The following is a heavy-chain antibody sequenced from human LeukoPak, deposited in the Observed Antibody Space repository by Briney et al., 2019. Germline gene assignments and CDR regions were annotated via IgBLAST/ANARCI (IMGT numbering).Heavy chain of an antibody. CDR1: GDSISSYY. CDR2: MHNGVHT. Sequence: SETLSLTCTVPGDSISSYYRSWIRQPPGKGLEWIAYMHNGVHTNYNPSLKSRVTISGDTSKNQFSLKLTSVTAADTAVYFCAATIKRDYGDTVLNYWGQGTLVTVSS. CDR3: AATIKRDYGDTVLNY. D-gene: IGHD4/OR15-4a*01. J-gene: IGHJ4*02. V-gene: IGHV4-59*01.